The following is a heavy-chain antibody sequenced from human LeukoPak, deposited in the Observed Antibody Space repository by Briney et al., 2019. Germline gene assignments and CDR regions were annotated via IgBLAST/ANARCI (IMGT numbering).Heavy chain of an antibody. Sequence: GGSLRLSCAASGFTVSSNYMSWARQPAGKGLEWVSVLYSGGATFYADSVKGRFTISRDTSKNTLYLQMNDLRADDTAVYYCTKLKGWYGEGFFDYWGQGTLATVSS. J-gene: IGHJ4*02. CDR2: LYSGGAT. CDR3: TKLKGWYGEGFFDY. V-gene: IGHV3-53*01. D-gene: IGHD6-19*01. CDR1: GFTVSSNY.